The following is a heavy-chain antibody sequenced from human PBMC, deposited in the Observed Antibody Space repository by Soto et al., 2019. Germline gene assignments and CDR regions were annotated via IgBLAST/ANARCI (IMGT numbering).Heavy chain of an antibody. CDR3: AHMGWSYDLRGHNWFDP. D-gene: IGHD1-26*01. Sequence: SGPTLVNPTQTLTLTCTFSGFSLSTSGVGVGWIRQPPGKALEWLALIYWDDDKRYSPSLKSRLTITKDTSKNQVVLTMTNMDPVDTATYYCAHMGWSYDLRGHNWFDPWGQGTLVTVSS. CDR2: IYWDDDK. V-gene: IGHV2-5*02. J-gene: IGHJ5*02. CDR1: GFSLSTSGVG.